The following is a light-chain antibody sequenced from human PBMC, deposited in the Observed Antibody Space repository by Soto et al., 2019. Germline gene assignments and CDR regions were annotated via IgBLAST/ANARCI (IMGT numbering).Light chain of an antibody. CDR2: GAS. V-gene: IGKV3-20*01. Sequence: EIVWTQSPGTLSLSPGERATLSCRASQSVSSSFLAWYQQKPGQAPRLLIYGASSRATGIPDRFSGSGSGTSFTLTISRQEPEDFAVYYCQQYGSSPLTFGGGTKVEIK. CDR1: QSVSSSF. CDR3: QQYGSSPLT. J-gene: IGKJ4*02.